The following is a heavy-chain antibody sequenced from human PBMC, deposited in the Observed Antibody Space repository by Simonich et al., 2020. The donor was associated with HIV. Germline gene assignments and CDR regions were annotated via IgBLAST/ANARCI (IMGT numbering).Heavy chain of an antibody. CDR2: IRSSYSTI. CDR1: GFTFSSYE. J-gene: IGHJ4*02. V-gene: IGHV3-48*03. Sequence: EVQLVESGGGLVQPGGSLRLSCAASGFTFSSYEMNWVRQAPGKGLEWVSYIRSSYSTIDYADSVKGRFTISRDNAKNSLYLQMNSLRAEDTAVYYCARVWGGDYYALHYWGQGTLVTVSS. D-gene: IGHD3-10*01. CDR3: ARVWGGDYYALHY.